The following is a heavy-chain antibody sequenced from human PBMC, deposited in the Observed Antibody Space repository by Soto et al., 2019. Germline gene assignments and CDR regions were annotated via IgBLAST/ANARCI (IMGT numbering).Heavy chain of an antibody. CDR2: ISWNSGSI. CDR1: GFTFDDYA. J-gene: IGHJ3*02. CDR3: AKGLGGHYYDILTDAFDI. V-gene: IGHV3-9*01. D-gene: IGHD3-9*01. Sequence: GGSLRLSCAASGFTFDDYAMHWVRQAPGKGLEWVSGISWNSGSIGYEDSVKGRFTISRDNAKNSLYLQMNSLRAEDTALYYCAKGLGGHYYDILTDAFDIWGQGTMVTVSS.